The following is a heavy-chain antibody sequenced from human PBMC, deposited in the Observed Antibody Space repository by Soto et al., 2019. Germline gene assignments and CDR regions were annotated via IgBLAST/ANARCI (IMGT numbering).Heavy chain of an antibody. CDR1: GGTFSRHS. Sequence: QVQLVQSGAEVRKPGSSVKVSCKASGGTFSRHSVSWVRQAPGQGLEWMAGISPIFGTANHAQKFQGRVTIIADESTSTVYMELSSLRSEDTAIYYCARGWGYETTDYYYAYWGQGTLVIVSS. J-gene: IGHJ4*02. CDR2: ISPIFGTA. D-gene: IGHD3-16*01. V-gene: IGHV1-69*01. CDR3: ARGWGYETTDYYYAY.